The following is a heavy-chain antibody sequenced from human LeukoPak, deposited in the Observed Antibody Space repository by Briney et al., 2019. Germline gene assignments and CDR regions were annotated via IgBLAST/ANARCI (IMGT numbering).Heavy chain of an antibody. V-gene: IGHV3-7*01. CDR1: GFTFSSSW. CDR2: IKEDGREK. Sequence: GGSLRLSCATSGFTFSSSWMSWVRQAPGKGLECVANIKEDGREKYYVDSVKGRFTISRDNAKNALYLQVNSLRAEDTAVYYCARGVVPAAFDYWGQGTLVTVSS. CDR3: ARGVVPAAFDY. J-gene: IGHJ4*02. D-gene: IGHD2-2*01.